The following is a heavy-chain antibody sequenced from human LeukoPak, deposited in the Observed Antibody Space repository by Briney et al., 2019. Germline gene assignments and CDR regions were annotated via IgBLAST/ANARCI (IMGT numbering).Heavy chain of an antibody. J-gene: IGHJ4*02. CDR2: INHSGST. CDR3: ARGREIVGATYDY. CDR1: GGXFSGYY. D-gene: IGHD1-26*01. V-gene: IGHV4-34*01. Sequence: SETLSLTCAVYGGXFSGYYWSWIRQPPGKGLEWIGAINHSGSTNYNPSIKSRVTISVDTSKNQFSLKLSSVTAADTAVYYCARGREIVGATYDYWGQGTLVTVSS.